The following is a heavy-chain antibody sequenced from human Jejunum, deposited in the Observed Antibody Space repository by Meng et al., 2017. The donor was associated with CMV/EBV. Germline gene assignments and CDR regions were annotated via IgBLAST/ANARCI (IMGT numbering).Heavy chain of an antibody. CDR2: ISASSSYI. J-gene: IGHJ4*02. Sequence: FTFSSYAMNWVRQAPGKRLEWVSSISASSSYIYYADSMKGRFTISRDNAKNSLYLQMNSLRAEDTAVYYCARAIGYTYGRPYFDYWGQGTLVTVSS. CDR1: FTFSSYA. CDR3: ARAIGYTYGRPYFDY. V-gene: IGHV3-21*01. D-gene: IGHD5-18*01.